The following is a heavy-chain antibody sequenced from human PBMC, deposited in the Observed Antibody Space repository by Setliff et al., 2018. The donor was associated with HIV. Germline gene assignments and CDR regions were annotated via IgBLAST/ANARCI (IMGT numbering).Heavy chain of an antibody. V-gene: IGHV4-38-2*01. CDR3: ARSVGYCSGGSCSNWFDP. CDR2: IYHSGST. J-gene: IGHJ5*02. Sequence: PSETLSLTGAVSGYSISSGYYWGWIRQPPGKGLEWIGSIYHSGSTYYNPSLKSRVTISVDTSTNQFSLKLSSVTAADTAVYYCARSVGYCSGGSCSNWFDPWGQGTLVTVSS. CDR1: GYSISSGYY. D-gene: IGHD2-15*01.